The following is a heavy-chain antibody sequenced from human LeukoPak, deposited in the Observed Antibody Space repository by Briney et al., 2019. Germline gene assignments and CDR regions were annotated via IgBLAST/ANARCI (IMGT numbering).Heavy chain of an antibody. CDR2: ISYDGSNK. CDR3: AKDPMYSSGWHPDY. V-gene: IGHV3-30*18. J-gene: IGHJ4*02. CDR1: GFTFSSYG. D-gene: IGHD6-19*01. Sequence: GRSLRLSCAAPGFTFSSYGMHWVRQAPGKGLEWVAVISYDGSNKYYADSVKGRFTISRDNSKNTLYLQMNSLRAEDTAVYYCAKDPMYSSGWHPDYWGQGTLVTVSS.